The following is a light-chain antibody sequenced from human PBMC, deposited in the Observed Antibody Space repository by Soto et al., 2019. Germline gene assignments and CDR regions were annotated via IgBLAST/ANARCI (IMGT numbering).Light chain of an antibody. CDR2: DPS. CDR1: QRVRTY. CDR3: QLRSIWPPGLT. J-gene: IGKJ4*01. V-gene: IGKV3-11*01. Sequence: EIVLTQSPATLSLSPGERATLSCRASQRVRTYLAWYQQKPGQAPRLLFYDPSNRAPGIPARFSASGSGTDFTLTISSLEPEDFAVYCCQLRSIWPPGLTFGGGTKVDIK.